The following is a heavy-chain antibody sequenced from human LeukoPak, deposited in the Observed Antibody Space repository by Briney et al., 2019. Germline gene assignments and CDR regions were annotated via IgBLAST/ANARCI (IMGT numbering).Heavy chain of an antibody. D-gene: IGHD3-22*01. CDR2: ISGSGSNT. CDR1: GFTFSSYA. V-gene: IGHV3-23*01. J-gene: IGHJ3*02. CDR3: ARTGDYFDSSGYYRPDAFDI. Sequence: PGGSLRLSCAASGFTFSSYAMSWVRQAPGKGLEWGSAISGSGSNTYYADSVKGRFTISRDNSQNTLYLQMNSLRAEDTAVYYCARTGDYFDSSGYYRPDAFDIWGRGTMVTVSS.